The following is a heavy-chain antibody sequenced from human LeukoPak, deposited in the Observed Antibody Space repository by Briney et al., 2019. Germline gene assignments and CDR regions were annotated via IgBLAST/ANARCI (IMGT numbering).Heavy chain of an antibody. V-gene: IGHV1-69*04. CDR2: IIPVLDIA. Sequence: SVKVSCKASGGTFSSYAISWVRQAPGQGLKWMGMIIPVLDIANYAQKFQGRVTITADKSTSTAYMELRSLRSDDTAVYYCARGYDYVPLGYWGQGTLVTVSS. CDR3: ARGYDYVPLGY. J-gene: IGHJ4*02. CDR1: GGTFSSYA. D-gene: IGHD3-16*01.